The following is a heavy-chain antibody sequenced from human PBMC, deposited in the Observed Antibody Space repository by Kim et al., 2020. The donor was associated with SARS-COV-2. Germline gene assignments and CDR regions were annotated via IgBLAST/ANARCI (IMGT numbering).Heavy chain of an antibody. V-gene: IGHV4-30-2*01. CDR3: ARENFFRSKYSSSSSYFDY. CDR1: GGSISSGGYS. J-gene: IGHJ4*02. CDR2: IYHSGST. Sequence: SETLSLTCAVSGGSISSGGYSWSWIRQPPGKGLVWIGYIYHSGSTYYNPSLKSRVTISVDRTKNQFSLKLSSVTAADTAVYYCARENFFRSKYSSSSSYFDYGGQGTLVAVSS. D-gene: IGHD6-6*01.